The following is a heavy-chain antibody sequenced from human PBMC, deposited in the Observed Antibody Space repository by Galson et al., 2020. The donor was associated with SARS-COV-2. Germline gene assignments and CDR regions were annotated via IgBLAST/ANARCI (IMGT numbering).Heavy chain of an antibody. CDR1: GYSFTSYW. Sequence: GGSLRLSCKGSGYSFTSYWIGWVRQVPGRGLEWMGIIYPGDSDFRYSPSFQGQVTISADKSISTAYLQWSSLKASDTAIYYCARRGGSFGRWYFDYWGQGTLVSVSS. CDR3: ARRGGSFGRWYFDY. J-gene: IGHJ4*02. D-gene: IGHD1-26*01. V-gene: IGHV5-51*01. CDR2: IYPGDSDF.